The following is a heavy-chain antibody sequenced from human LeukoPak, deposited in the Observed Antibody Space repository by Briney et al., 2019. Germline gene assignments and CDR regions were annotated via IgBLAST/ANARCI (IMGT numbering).Heavy chain of an antibody. J-gene: IGHJ4*02. V-gene: IGHV3-30-3*01. Sequence: GRSLRLSCAASGFTFGSYAMHWVRQAPGKGLEWVAVISYDGSNKYYADSVKGRFTISRDNSKNTLYLQMNSLRAEDTAVYYCARAVGATIDLFDYWGQGTLVTVSS. CDR1: GFTFGSYA. CDR3: ARAVGATIDLFDY. D-gene: IGHD1-26*01. CDR2: ISYDGSNK.